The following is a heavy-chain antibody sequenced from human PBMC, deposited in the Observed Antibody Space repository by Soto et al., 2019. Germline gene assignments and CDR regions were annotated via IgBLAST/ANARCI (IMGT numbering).Heavy chain of an antibody. V-gene: IGHV4-59*01. J-gene: IGHJ6*02. CDR2: IYYSGST. D-gene: IGHD5-18*01. CDR3: AKGRAYSYVSVYMDV. CDR1: GGSISSYY. Sequence: PSETLSLTCTVSGGSISSYYWSCIRQPPGKGLEWTGYIYYSGSTNYNPSLKSRVTISVDTSKNQFSLKLRSVTAADTAVYYCAKGRAYSYVSVYMDVWGQGTTVTVSS.